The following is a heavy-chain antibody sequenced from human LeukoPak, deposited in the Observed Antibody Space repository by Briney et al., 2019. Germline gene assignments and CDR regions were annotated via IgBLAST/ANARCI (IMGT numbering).Heavy chain of an antibody. CDR3: ARASGSRLFDY. D-gene: IGHD3-10*01. J-gene: IGHJ4*02. Sequence: GGALRLSCAASGFTLSSAWRSWVRQAPGKGLEWVANIKQAGSEKYYVDSVKGRFTISRDNAKNSLYLQMTSLRAEDTAVYYCARASGSRLFDYWGQGTLVTVSS. CDR1: GFTLSSAW. CDR2: IKQAGSEK. V-gene: IGHV3-7*01.